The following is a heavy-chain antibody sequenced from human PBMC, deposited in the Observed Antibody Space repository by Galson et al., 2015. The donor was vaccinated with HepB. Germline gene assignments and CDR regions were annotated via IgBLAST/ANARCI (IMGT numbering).Heavy chain of an antibody. CDR2: ISGSGGST. CDR1: GFTFSSYA. J-gene: IGHJ4*02. V-gene: IGHV3-23*01. D-gene: IGHD1-26*01. CDR3: AKTKVGYSGSYHLDY. Sequence: SLRLSCAASGFTFSSYAMSWVRQAPGKGLEWVSAISGSGGSTYYADSVKGRFTISRDNSKNTLYLQMNSLRAEDTAVYYCAKTKVGYSGSYHLDYWGQGTLVTVSS.